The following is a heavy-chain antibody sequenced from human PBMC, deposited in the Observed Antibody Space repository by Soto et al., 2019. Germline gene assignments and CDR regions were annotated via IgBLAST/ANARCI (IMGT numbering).Heavy chain of an antibody. V-gene: IGHV3-11*05. CDR1: GFSFGDSY. CDR2: ISGGSSYT. J-gene: IGHJ4*02. CDR3: AKTRVADSGYYFDH. Sequence: VQLVESGGGLVKPGGSLRLSCAASGFSFGDSYMSWIRQSAGKGLEWLSYISGGSSYTKYAESVKGRFTISRDNARRSLFLQVNGLRADDPAIYYCAKTRVADSGYYFDHWGQGTMVTVSS. D-gene: IGHD3-10*01.